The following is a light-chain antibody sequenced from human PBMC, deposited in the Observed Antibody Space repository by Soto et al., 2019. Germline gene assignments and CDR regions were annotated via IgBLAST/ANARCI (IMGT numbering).Light chain of an antibody. CDR1: QNIGTC. V-gene: IGKV1-39*01. CDR2: TAS. Sequence: DIQMTQSPSSLSASVGDRVTITCRASQNIGTCLNWYQQKPGKAPTVLIYTASTLQSGVPSRFSGSGSGTDFTLTINSLQPEDSATYYCHQSYSSLVYTFGPGTKVDIK. CDR3: HQSYSSLVYT. J-gene: IGKJ2*01.